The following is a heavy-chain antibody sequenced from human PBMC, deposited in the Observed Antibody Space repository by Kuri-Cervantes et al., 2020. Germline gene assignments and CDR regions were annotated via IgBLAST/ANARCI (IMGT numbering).Heavy chain of an antibody. V-gene: IGHV1-18*01. CDR1: GYTFTSYG. J-gene: IGHJ3*02. CDR2: ISAYNGNT. D-gene: IGHD1-26*01. Sequence: ASVKVSCKASGYTFTSYGISWVRQAPGQGLEWMGWISAYNGNTNYAQKFQGRVTITADESTSTAYMELSSLRSEDTAVYYCARGSWATKWFPYPYYPDAFDIWGQGTMVTVSS. CDR3: ARGSWATKWFPYPYYPDAFDI.